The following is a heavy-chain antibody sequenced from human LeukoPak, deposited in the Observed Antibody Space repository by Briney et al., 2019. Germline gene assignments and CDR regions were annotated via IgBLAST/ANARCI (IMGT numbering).Heavy chain of an antibody. CDR1: GGSISSSSYY. J-gene: IGHJ4*02. D-gene: IGHD5-18*01. CDR2: IYYSGST. CDR3: ARRLNTAMVHIDY. V-gene: IGHV4-39*01. Sequence: SETLSLTCTVSGGSISSSSYYWGWIRQPPGKGLEWIGSIYYSGSTYYNPSLKSRVTISVDTSKNQFSLKLSPVTAADTAVYYCARRLNTAMVHIDYWGQGTLVTVSS.